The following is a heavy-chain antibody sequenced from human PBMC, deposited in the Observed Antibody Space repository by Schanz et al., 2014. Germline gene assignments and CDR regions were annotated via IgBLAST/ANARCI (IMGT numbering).Heavy chain of an antibody. CDR1: GFTVSSNY. CDR2: IYGGST. CDR3: ARTTNPFNFDSWPYLDY. Sequence: EVQLVESGGGLVQPGGSLRLSCAASGFTVSSNYMSWVRQAPGKGLKWVSFIYGGSTYYTDSVKGRFTISRDNSKNTLYLQMNSLRAEDTAVYYCARTTNPFNFDSWPYLDYWGQGTLVTVSS. D-gene: IGHD3-9*01. V-gene: IGHV3-66*01. J-gene: IGHJ4*02.